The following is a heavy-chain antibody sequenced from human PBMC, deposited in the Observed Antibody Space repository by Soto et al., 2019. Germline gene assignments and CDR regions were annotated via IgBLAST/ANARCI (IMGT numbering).Heavy chain of an antibody. CDR1: GYTFTGYY. CDR2: INPNSGGT. D-gene: IGHD3-22*01. V-gene: IGHV1-2*02. Sequence: ASVKVSCKASGYTFTGYYMHWVRQAPGQGLEWMGWINPNSGGTNYAQKFQGRVTMTRDTSISTAYMELSRLRSDDTAVYYCARDYYDSSGYYPNFDYWGQGTLVTVSS. J-gene: IGHJ4*02. CDR3: ARDYYDSSGYYPNFDY.